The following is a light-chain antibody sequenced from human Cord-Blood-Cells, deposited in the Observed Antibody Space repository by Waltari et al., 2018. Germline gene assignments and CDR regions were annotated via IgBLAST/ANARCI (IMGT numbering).Light chain of an antibody. V-gene: IGKV3-20*01. CDR2: GES. Sequence: EIVLTQSPGTLSFSPGERDTLSCRASQSVSSSYLAWYQQKPGQAPRLLIYGESSRATGIPDRFSGSGSGTDFTLTISRLEPEDFAVYYCQQYSSSPPLTFGGGTKVEIK. J-gene: IGKJ4*01. CDR1: QSVSSSY. CDR3: QQYSSSPPLT.